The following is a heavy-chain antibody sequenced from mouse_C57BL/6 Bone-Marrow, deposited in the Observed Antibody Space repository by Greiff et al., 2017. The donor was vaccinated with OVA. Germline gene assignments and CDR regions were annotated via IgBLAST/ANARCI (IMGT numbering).Heavy chain of an antibody. CDR1: GYTFTSYG. CDR3: ARALLIYFDY. J-gene: IGHJ2*01. V-gene: IGHV1-81*01. Sequence: VQLQQSGAELARPGASVKLSCKASGYTFTSYGISWVKQSTGQGLEWIGEIYPRSGSTYYNEKFKGKATLTADKSSSTAYMELRSLTSEDSAVYFCARALLIYFDYWGQGTTLTGSS. CDR2: IYPRSGST. D-gene: IGHD2-10*01.